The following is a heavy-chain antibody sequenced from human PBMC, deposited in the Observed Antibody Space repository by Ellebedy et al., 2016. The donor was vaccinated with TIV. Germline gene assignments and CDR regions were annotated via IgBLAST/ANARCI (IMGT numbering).Heavy chain of an antibody. D-gene: IGHD3-3*01. V-gene: IGHV1-2*02. CDR1: GYTFTGYY. CDR2: INSNSGGT. Sequence: ASVKVSCXASGYTFTGYYMHWVRQAPGQGLEWMGWINSNSGGTNYAQKFQGRVTMTRDTSISTAYMELRSLRSDDTAVYYCARAVGHDFWSGYHWGYYYYYVDVWGKGTTVTVSS. J-gene: IGHJ6*03. CDR3: ARAVGHDFWSGYHWGYYYYYVDV.